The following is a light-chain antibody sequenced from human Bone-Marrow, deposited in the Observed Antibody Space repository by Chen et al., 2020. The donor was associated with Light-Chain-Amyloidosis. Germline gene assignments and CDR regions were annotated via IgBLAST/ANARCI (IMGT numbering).Light chain of an antibody. CDR3: CSTAGRSKLV. V-gene: IGLV2-11*02. Sequence: QSALTQPRSVSGSPGHSVTISCTGTSGDVGGYDVVSWYQQYPVKAPKLIIYDVSKRPSGVPDRFSGSKSGNAASLTISGLQAADEADYYCCSTAGRSKLVFGGGTTLTVL. CDR1: SGDVGGYDV. CDR2: DVS. J-gene: IGLJ2*01.